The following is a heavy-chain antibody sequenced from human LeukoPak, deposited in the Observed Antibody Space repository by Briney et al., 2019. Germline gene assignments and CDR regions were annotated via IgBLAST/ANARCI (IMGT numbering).Heavy chain of an antibody. D-gene: IGHD1-26*01. J-gene: IGHJ4*02. CDR2: MYLSGTT. V-gene: IGHV4-4*02. CDR1: GDSINSLDL. CDR3: AGLVGRYSSGLYYYYFDY. Sequence: SGTLSLTCTVSGDSINSLDLWSWVRQPPGKGLEWIGEMYLSGTTHSNPSVKSRVTVSIDKSKNQFFLNLSSVTAADTAVYYCAGLVGRYSSGLYYYYFDYWGQGILVTVSS.